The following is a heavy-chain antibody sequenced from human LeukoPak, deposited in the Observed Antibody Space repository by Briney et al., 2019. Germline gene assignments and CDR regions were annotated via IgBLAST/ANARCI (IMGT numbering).Heavy chain of an antibody. D-gene: IGHD1-26*01. Sequence: SVKVSCKASGGTFSSYAISWVRQAPGQGLEWMGGIIPIFATANYAQKFQGRVTVTTDESTSTAYMELSSLRSEDTAVYYCARAPFGEGAGLGYWGQGTLVTVSS. CDR2: IIPIFATA. CDR3: ARAPFGEGAGLGY. V-gene: IGHV1-69*05. CDR1: GGTFSSYA. J-gene: IGHJ4*02.